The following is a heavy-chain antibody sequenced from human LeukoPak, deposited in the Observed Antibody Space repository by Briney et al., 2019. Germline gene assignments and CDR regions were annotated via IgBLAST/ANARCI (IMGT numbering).Heavy chain of an antibody. V-gene: IGHV4-34*01. CDR1: GGSFSGYY. J-gene: IGHJ4*02. Sequence: SETLSLTCAVYGGSFSGYYWSWIRQPPGKGLEWIGEINHSGSTNYNPSLKSRVTISVDTSKNQFSLKLSSVTAADTAVYYCARGPRRGIAAAGAFYWGQGTLATVSS. D-gene: IGHD6-13*01. CDR2: INHSGST. CDR3: ARGPRRGIAAAGAFY.